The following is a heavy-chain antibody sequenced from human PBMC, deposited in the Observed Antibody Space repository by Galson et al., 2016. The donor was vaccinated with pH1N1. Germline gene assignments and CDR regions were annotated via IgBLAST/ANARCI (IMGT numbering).Heavy chain of an antibody. CDR1: EFIFSNKW. J-gene: IGHJ5*02. Sequence: SLRLSCAASEFIFSNKWMHWLRQSPRKGLEWLAVLKSDGTSARYADSVKGRFTISRDNAKNTLYLQMNSLRVEDTSVYYCIREMSWGQGVLVTVSS. V-gene: IGHV3-74*01. CDR2: LKSDGTSA. CDR3: IREMS.